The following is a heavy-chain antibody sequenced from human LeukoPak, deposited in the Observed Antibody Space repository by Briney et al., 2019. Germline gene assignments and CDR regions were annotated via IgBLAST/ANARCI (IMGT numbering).Heavy chain of an antibody. CDR3: ARAIRYQLLSDY. V-gene: IGHV1-8*02. J-gene: IGHJ4*02. D-gene: IGHD2-2*01. CDR1: GYTFSTYG. Sequence: VASVRVSCKTSGYTFSTYGINWLRQAAGQGLEWMGWMNPNSANTGFAQKFQGRAAITRDTSTATAYLELSGLTSEDTAVYYCARAIRYQLLSDYWGQGTLVTVSS. CDR2: MNPNSANT.